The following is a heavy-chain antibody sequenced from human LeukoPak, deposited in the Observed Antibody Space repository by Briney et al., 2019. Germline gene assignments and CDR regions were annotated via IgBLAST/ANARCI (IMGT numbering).Heavy chain of an antibody. CDR1: GFTFDDYA. D-gene: IGHD6-13*01. J-gene: IGHJ3*02. CDR3: AKGIAAAGYDAFDI. V-gene: IGHV3-9*01. CDR2: ISWNSGSI. Sequence: GRSLRLSCAASGFTFDDYAMHWVRQAPGKGLEWVSGISWNSGSIGYADSVKGRFTISRDNAKNSLYLQMNSLRAEDTALYYCAKGIAAAGYDAFDIWGQGTMATVSS.